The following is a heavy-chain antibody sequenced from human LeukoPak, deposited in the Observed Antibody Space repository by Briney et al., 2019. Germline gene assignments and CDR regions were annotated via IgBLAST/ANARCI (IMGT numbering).Heavy chain of an antibody. V-gene: IGHV4-34*01. CDR3: ARFHGQRRGGYYFDY. D-gene: IGHD6-25*01. CDR2: IYHSGST. Sequence: SETLSLTCAVSGGSFSGYYWSWIRQPPGKGLEWIGEIYHSGSTNYNPSLKSRVTISVDKSKNQFSLKLSSVTATDTAVYYCARFHGQRRGGYYFDYWGQGTLVTVSS. J-gene: IGHJ4*02. CDR1: GGSFSGYY.